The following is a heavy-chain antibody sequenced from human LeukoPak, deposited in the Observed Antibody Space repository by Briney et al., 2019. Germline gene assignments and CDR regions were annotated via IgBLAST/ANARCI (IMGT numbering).Heavy chain of an antibody. Sequence: SETLSLTCAVSGDSFSSHYWTWIRQPPGRGLEWIGYISYIGTTNYNPSLKSRVTISIDTSKNQSSLKLSSVTTADTAVYYCARDLVTVTKGFDIWGLGTMVSVSS. CDR1: GDSFSSHY. CDR2: ISYIGTT. J-gene: IGHJ3*02. D-gene: IGHD4-17*01. CDR3: ARDLVTVTKGFDI. V-gene: IGHV4-59*11.